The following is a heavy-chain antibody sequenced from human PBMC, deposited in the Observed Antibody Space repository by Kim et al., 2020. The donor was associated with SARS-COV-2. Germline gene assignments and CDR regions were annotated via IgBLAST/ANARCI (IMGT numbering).Heavy chain of an antibody. V-gene: IGHV3-7*01. D-gene: IGHD2-2*01. J-gene: IGHJ4*02. Sequence: GGSLRLSCAASGFTFSSYWMSWVRQAPGKGLEWVANIKQDGSEKYYVDSVKGRFTISRDNAKNSLYLQMNSLRAEDTAVYYCARHKAAIVGAFDYWGQGTLVTVSS. CDR3: ARHKAAIVGAFDY. CDR1: GFTFSSYW. CDR2: IKQDGSEK.